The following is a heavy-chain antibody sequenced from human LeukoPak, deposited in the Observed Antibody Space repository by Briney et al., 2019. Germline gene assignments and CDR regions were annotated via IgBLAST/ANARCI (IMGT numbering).Heavy chain of an antibody. D-gene: IGHD6-19*01. CDR3: LTRSLLAVTGNYYMDV. Sequence: GGSLSLSCAASGFTFSSYWMSWVRQAPGKGLEWVANIKQDGSEKYYVDSVKGRFTISRDNAKNSLYLQMNSLRPEDTAVYYCLTRSLLAVTGNYYMDVWGKGTTVTVSS. J-gene: IGHJ6*03. V-gene: IGHV3-7*03. CDR1: GFTFSSYW. CDR2: IKQDGSEK.